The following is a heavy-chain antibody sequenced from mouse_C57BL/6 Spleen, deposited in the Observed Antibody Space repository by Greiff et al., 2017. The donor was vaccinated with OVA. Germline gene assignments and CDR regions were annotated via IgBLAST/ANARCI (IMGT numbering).Heavy chain of an antibody. CDR2: INPNNGGT. Sequence: EVQLQQSGPELVKPGASVKISCKASGYTFTDYYMNWVKQSHGKSLEWIGDINPNNGGTSYNQKFKGKATLTVDKSSSTAYMELRSLTSEDSAVYYCARKGGDCDYWGQGTTLTVSS. V-gene: IGHV1-26*01. J-gene: IGHJ2*01. CDR1: GYTFTDYY. CDR3: ARKGGDCDY.